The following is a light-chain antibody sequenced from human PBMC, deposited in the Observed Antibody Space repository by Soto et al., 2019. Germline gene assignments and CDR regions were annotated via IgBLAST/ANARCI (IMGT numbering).Light chain of an antibody. J-gene: IGKJ1*01. CDR1: QTISSW. CDR3: QQYNSYWT. V-gene: IGKV1-5*01. Sequence: DIQMTQSPSTLSGSVGDRVTITCRASQTISSWLAWYQQKPGKDPKLLIYGASGLQSGVPSRFSGSGSGTEFTLTISSLQPDDFATYYCQQYNSYWTFGQGTKVDIK. CDR2: GAS.